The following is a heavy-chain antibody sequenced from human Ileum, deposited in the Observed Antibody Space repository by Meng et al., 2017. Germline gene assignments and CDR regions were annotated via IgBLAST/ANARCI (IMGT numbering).Heavy chain of an antibody. Sequence: SETLSLTCTVSRGSISGYYWSWIRQTPEKGLEWLGYVFFSGSTFYNPSLRSRLSLSVDTSKRLLSLSLDSLTAADTAVYYCARHEFSSKVYFDYWGQGILVTVSS. D-gene: IGHD2-15*01. V-gene: IGHV4-59*01. J-gene: IGHJ4*02. CDR1: RGSISGYY. CDR3: ARHEFSSKVYFDY. CDR2: VFFSGST.